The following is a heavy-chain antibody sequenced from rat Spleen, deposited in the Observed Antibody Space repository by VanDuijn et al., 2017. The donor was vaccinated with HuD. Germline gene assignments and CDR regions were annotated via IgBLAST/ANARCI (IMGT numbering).Heavy chain of an antibody. V-gene: IGHV3-1*01. Sequence: EVQLQESGPGLVKPSQSLSLTCSVTGYSITSSYWGWIRKFPGNKMEWIGHINYSGSTSYNPSLKSRISITRDTSKNQFFLHLNSVTNEDTATYYCVRNGYSSFDYWGQGVMVTVSS. CDR1: GYSITSSY. J-gene: IGHJ2*01. D-gene: IGHD1-4*01. CDR3: VRNGYSSFDY. CDR2: INYSGST.